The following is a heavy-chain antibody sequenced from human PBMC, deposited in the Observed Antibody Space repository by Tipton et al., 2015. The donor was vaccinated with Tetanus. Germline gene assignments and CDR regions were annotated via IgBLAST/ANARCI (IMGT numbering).Heavy chain of an antibody. CDR2: TTFDGSNK. J-gene: IGHJ5*01. CDR3: ARRGEPRANWFDS. V-gene: IGHV3-30-3*01. CDR1: GFTYISYA. Sequence: QVQLVQSGGGVVQPGKSLRLSCEASGFTYISYAVHWVRQAPGKGLEWVAVTTFDGSNKYYADSVKGRFTISRDNAKNSLFLQMNSLRGEDTAVYYCARRGEPRANWFDSWGQGTHVTVSS. D-gene: IGHD1-14*01.